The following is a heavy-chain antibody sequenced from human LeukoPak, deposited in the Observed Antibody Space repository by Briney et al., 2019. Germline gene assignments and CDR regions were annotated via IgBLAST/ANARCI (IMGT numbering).Heavy chain of an antibody. V-gene: IGHV3-30*03. D-gene: IGHD6-13*01. CDR2: VSSDGSID. Sequence: PGGSLRLSCAASGFTFSSYGMHWVRQAPGKGLEWVAVVSSDGSIDYYADSLRGRFTVSRDNSKNTMFLQFNTLRPEDTAVYYCARGAQTVAAADNWFDPWGQGTLVTVSS. CDR3: ARGAQTVAAADNWFDP. J-gene: IGHJ5*02. CDR1: GFTFSSYG.